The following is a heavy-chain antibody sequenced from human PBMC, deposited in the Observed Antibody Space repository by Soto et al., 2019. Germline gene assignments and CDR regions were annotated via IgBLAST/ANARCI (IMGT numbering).Heavy chain of an antibody. CDR3: AKDLLRFLEWFPTRSMDV. D-gene: IGHD3-3*01. J-gene: IGHJ6*02. CDR1: GFTFSSYA. V-gene: IGHV3-23*01. Sequence: EVQLLESGGGLVQPGGSLRLSCAASGFTFSSYAMSWVRQAPGKALEWVSAISGSGGSTYYADSVKGRFTISRDNSKNTLYLQMNSLRAEDTAVYYCAKDLLRFLEWFPTRSMDVWGQGTTVTVSS. CDR2: ISGSGGST.